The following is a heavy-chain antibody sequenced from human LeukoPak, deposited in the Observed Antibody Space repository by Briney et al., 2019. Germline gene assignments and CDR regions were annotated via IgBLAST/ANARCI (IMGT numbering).Heavy chain of an antibody. Sequence: GGSLRLSCAASGFTFSTYWMHWVRQTPGKGLVWVSRIKYDGSTTNYADSVKGRFTISRDNAENTLYLQMNSLRAEDTAVYYCARLTASEPLLVSLDYWGQGTLVTVST. CDR2: IKYDGSTT. D-gene: IGHD3-3*02. J-gene: IGHJ4*02. CDR3: ARLTASEPLLVSLDY. CDR1: GFTFSTYW. V-gene: IGHV3-74*01.